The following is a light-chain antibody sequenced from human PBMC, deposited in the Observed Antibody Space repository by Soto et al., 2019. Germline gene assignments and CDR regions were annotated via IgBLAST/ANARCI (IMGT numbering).Light chain of an antibody. CDR3: QQDYSYPRA. V-gene: IGKV1-8*01. J-gene: IGKJ1*01. CDR2: AAS. Sequence: AIRMTQSPSSFSASTGDRVTITCRASQGISSYLAWYQQKSGKAPKLLIYAASPLQSGVPSRFNGSGSGTDFTLTISCLQSEDFATYYCQQDYSYPRAFGQGTKVEIK. CDR1: QGISSY.